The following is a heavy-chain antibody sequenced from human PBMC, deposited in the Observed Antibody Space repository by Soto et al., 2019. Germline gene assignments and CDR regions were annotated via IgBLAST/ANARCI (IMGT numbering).Heavy chain of an antibody. CDR1: GGSISIGDYY. V-gene: IGHV4-30-4*01. CDR3: ASSSQVLNYV. Sequence: QVQLQESGPGLVKPSQTLSLTCTVSGGSISIGDYYWSWIRQTPGKGLEWIGYIYYSGSTYYNTSIKSRVTISVDTSKNQFSLKLSSVTAADTAVYYCASSSQVLNYVWGQGTTGTASS. D-gene: IGHD1-20*01. J-gene: IGHJ6*02. CDR2: IYYSGST.